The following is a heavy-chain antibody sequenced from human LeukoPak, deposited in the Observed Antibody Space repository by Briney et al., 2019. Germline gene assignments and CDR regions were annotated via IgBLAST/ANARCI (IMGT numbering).Heavy chain of an antibody. Sequence: SETLSLTCTVSGDSISSRSYYWGWVRQPPGKGLEWIGTISHSRSTDYNPPLKSRVAISVDTSKHRFSLKLSSVTAADTAVYYCARALRYFVFWGQGNQV. CDR3: ARALRYFVF. CDR1: GDSISSRSYY. D-gene: IGHD3-9*01. CDR2: ISHSRST. J-gene: IGHJ4*02. V-gene: IGHV4-39*02.